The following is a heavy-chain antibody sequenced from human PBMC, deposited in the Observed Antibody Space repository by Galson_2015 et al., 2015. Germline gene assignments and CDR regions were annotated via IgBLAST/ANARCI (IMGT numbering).Heavy chain of an antibody. CDR2: IYYSGST. Sequence: ETLSLTCTVSGGSISSSIYYWGWIRQPPGKGLEWIASIYYSGSTYYNPSLKSRVTISVDTSKNQFSLKLSSVTAAETAVYYCARQVVATIDFDYWGQGTLVTVSS. J-gene: IGHJ4*02. D-gene: IGHD5-12*01. CDR3: ARQVVATIDFDY. CDR1: GGSISSSIYY. V-gene: IGHV4-39*01.